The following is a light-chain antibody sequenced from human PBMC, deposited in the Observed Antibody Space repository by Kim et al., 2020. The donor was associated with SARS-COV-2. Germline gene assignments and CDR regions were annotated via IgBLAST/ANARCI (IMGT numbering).Light chain of an antibody. CDR3: QQYNNWRET. Sequence: EIVMTQSPTTLSMSPGERATLSCRASQSVSRNLAWYQHKPGQAPRLLISAASTRATGVPARFSGSGSGTEFTLTISSLQSEDSAVYYCQQYNNWRETFGQGTKVDIK. V-gene: IGKV3-15*01. J-gene: IGKJ1*01. CDR1: QSVSRN. CDR2: AAS.